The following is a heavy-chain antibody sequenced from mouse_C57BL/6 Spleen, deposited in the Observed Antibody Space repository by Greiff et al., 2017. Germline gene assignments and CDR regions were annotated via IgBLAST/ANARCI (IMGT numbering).Heavy chain of an antibody. V-gene: IGHV1-47*01. Sequence: VKLVESGAELVKPGASVKMSCKASGYTFTTYPIEWMKQNHGKSLECIGNFHPYNDDTKYNEKFKGKATLTVEKSSSTVDLALSRLTSDDSAVYYCARGGLGELAYWGQGTLVTVSA. CDR2: FHPYNDDT. CDR3: ARGGLGELAY. J-gene: IGHJ3*01. CDR1: GYTFTTYP. D-gene: IGHD2-4*01.